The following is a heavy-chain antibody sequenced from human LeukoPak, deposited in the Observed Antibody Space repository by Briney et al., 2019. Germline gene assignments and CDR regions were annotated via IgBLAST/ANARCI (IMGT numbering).Heavy chain of an antibody. CDR3: ARDYASNVPFDY. V-gene: IGHV1-46*01. Sequence: ASVNVSCKASGYTFTSYYMHWVRQAPGHGLEWMGIINPSGGSTSYAQKFQGRVTMTRDTSTSTVYMELSSLGSEDTAVYYCARDYASNVPFDYWGQGTLVTVSS. J-gene: IGHJ4*02. CDR1: GYTFTSYY. D-gene: IGHD3-16*01. CDR2: INPSGGST.